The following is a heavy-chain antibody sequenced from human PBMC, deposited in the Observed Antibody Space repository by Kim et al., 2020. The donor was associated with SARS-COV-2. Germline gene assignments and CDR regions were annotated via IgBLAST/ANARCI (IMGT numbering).Heavy chain of an antibody. CDR1: GFTFSSYG. D-gene: IGHD6-19*01. CDR2: IWYDGSNK. J-gene: IGHJ1*01. Sequence: GGSLRLSCAASGFTFSSYGMHWVRQAPGKGLEWVAVIWYDGSNKYYADSVKGRFTISRDNSKNTLYLQMNSLRAEDTAVYYCARDVTGDSSGPRWYWGQGTLVIASA. CDR3: ARDVTGDSSGPRWY. V-gene: IGHV3-33*01.